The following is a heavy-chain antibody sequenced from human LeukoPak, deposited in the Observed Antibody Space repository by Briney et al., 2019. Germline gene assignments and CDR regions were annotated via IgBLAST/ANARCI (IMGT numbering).Heavy chain of an antibody. CDR2: IYGGNNT. J-gene: IGHJ4*02. CDR3: ARAPLGGGSSWYGGFDY. D-gene: IGHD6-13*01. Sequence: GGSLRLSCAASGFTFSSHGMSWVRQAPGKGLEWVSLIYGGNNTHYADSVKGRFTISRDSSKNTLYLQMNSLRAEDTAMYFCARAPLGGGSSWYGGFDYWGQGTLVTVSS. CDR1: GFTFSSHG. V-gene: IGHV3-53*01.